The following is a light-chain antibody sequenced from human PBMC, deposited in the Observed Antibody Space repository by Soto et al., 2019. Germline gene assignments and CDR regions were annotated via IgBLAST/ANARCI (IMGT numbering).Light chain of an antibody. CDR2: DVS. J-gene: IGLJ1*01. Sequence: QSALTQPASVSGSPGQSITISCTGTSSDVGGYNYVSWYQQHPGKAPKLMIYDVSNRPSGVSNRFSGSKSGNTASLTISGLQAEDEAVYYCSSYTSSSTLLYVFGTGTKETVL. V-gene: IGLV2-14*01. CDR1: SSDVGGYNY. CDR3: SSYTSSSTLLYV.